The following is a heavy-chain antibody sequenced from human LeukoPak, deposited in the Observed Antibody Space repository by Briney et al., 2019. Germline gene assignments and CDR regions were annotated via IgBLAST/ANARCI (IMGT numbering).Heavy chain of an antibody. CDR2: MNPNSGNT. CDR3: ARGSAWGSSWPQGY. Sequence: ASVKVSCKASGGTFSSYDINWVRQATGQGLEWMGWMNPNSGNTGYAQKFQGRVTMTRNTSISTAYMELSSLRSEDTAVYYCARGSAWGSSWPQGYWGQGTLVTVSS. CDR1: GGTFSSYD. V-gene: IGHV1-8*02. D-gene: IGHD6-13*01. J-gene: IGHJ4*02.